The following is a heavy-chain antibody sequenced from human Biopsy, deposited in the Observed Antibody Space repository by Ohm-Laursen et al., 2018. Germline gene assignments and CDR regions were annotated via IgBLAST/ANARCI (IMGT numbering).Heavy chain of an antibody. CDR1: GGTFSNYG. J-gene: IGHJ1*01. Sequence: AASVKVSCKAPGGTFSNYGVNWVRQAPGQGLEWPGGNIPILGTGNYAQKFQDRVTVAADTSTSTATMELRSLRSDDTAVYYCATKLTGYFHHWGQGTLVIVSS. V-gene: IGHV1-69*06. D-gene: IGHD3-9*01. CDR3: ATKLTGYFHH. CDR2: NIPILGTG.